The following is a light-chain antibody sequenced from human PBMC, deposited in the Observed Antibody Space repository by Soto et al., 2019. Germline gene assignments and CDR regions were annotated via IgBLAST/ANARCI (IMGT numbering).Light chain of an antibody. Sequence: DIPLTQSPSTLSASVGDRVTITCRASQRIATWLAWYQHQPGSAPKLLIYGASTLQSGVPSRFSGSGSGAEFTLTIDNLQPEDFATYYCQQYHLYWTFGQGTKVDIK. CDR1: QRIATW. V-gene: IGKV1-5*01. J-gene: IGKJ1*01. CDR2: GAS. CDR3: QQYHLYWT.